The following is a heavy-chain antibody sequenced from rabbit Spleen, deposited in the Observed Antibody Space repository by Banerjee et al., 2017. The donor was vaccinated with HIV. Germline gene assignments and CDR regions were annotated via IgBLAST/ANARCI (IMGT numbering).Heavy chain of an antibody. CDR3: ARDSGSSFSSYGMDL. CDR1: GFSFTYIDY. V-gene: IGHV1S40*01. Sequence: QSLEESGGDLVKPGASLTLTCTASGFSFTYIDYLCWVRQPPGKGPEWIACVAAGVSLTSYYATWAKGRFTISKTSSTTVTLQMTSLTAADTATYFGARDSGSSFSSYGMDLWGPGTLVTVS. J-gene: IGHJ6*01. CDR2: VAAGVSLTS. D-gene: IGHD1-1*01.